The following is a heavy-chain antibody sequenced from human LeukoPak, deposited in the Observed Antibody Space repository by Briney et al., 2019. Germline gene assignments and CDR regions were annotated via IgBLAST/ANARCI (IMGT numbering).Heavy chain of an antibody. V-gene: IGHV3-23*01. CDR3: AKDLGYSSSWYFDY. J-gene: IGHJ4*02. D-gene: IGHD6-13*01. CDR1: GFTFSSYA. Sequence: GGSLRLSCAASGFTFSSYAMSWVRQAPGKGLEWVSAISGSGGSTYYADSVKGRFTISRDNSKNTLYLQMDSLRAEDTAVYYCAKDLGYSSSWYFDYWGQGTLVTVSS. CDR2: ISGSGGST.